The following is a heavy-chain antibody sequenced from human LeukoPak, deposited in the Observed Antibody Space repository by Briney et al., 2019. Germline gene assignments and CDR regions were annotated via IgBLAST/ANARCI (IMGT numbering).Heavy chain of an antibody. CDR1: GFSFNDYA. CDR2: IKQDGSEK. Sequence: GGSLRLSCAASGFSFNDYAMSWVRQAPGKGLEWVANIKQDGSEKYYVDSVKGRFTISRDNAKNSLYLQMNSLRAEDTAVYYCARDGYSSSWYRAYWGQGTLVTVSS. D-gene: IGHD6-13*01. J-gene: IGHJ4*02. CDR3: ARDGYSSSWYRAY. V-gene: IGHV3-7*01.